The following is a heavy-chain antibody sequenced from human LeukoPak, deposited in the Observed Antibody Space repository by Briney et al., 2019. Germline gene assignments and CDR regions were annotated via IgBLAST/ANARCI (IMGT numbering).Heavy chain of an antibody. Sequence: PGGSLRLSCAASGFTVSNKDMSWVRQAPGKGLEWVSVIYSGGSTYYAVSVKGRFTISRDNSKNTLYPQMNSLRAEDTAMYNCTNLNRKAFDIWGQGTMVTVSS. CDR3: TNLNRKAFDI. J-gene: IGHJ3*02. V-gene: IGHV3-66*02. CDR1: GFTVSNKD. CDR2: IYSGGST.